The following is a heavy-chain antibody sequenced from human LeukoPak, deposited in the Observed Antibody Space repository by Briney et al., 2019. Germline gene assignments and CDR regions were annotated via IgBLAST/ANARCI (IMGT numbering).Heavy chain of an antibody. CDR1: GFTFSSYA. CDR3: ARGSQQLVDSADY. Sequence: GRSLRLSCAASGFTFSSYAMHWVRQAPGKGLEWVAVISYDGSNKYYADPVKGRFTISRDNSKNTLYLQMNSLRAEDTAVYYCARGSQQLVDSADYWGQGTLVTVSS. CDR2: ISYDGSNK. D-gene: IGHD6-13*01. V-gene: IGHV3-30*04. J-gene: IGHJ4*02.